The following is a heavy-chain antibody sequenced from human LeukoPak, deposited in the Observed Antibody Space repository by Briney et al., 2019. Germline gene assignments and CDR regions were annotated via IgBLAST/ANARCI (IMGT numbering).Heavy chain of an antibody. CDR3: ARQAITIIVGGVFYY. D-gene: IGHD3-22*01. Sequence: PSETLSLTCTVSGGSISSSSYYWGWIRQPPGKGLEWIGSIYYSGSTYYNPSLKSRVTISVDTSKNQFSLKLSSVTAADTAVYYCARQAITIIVGGVFYYWGQGTLVTGFS. V-gene: IGHV4-39*01. CDR1: GGSISSSSYY. CDR2: IYYSGST. J-gene: IGHJ4*01.